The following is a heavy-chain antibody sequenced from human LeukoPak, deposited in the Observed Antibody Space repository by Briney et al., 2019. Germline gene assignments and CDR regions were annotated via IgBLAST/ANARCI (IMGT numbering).Heavy chain of an antibody. D-gene: IGHD1-14*01. CDR3: ATDIWLYNSHAT. CDR2: VQNNGNDK. Sequence: PGGSLRLSCATSGLTYGIHWVRQAPGKGLEWVSFVQNNGNDKYYADSVKGRFSVSRDSSKSTVYLQMNILRVEDTAVYYCATDIWLYNSHATWGQGTLVTVSS. V-gene: IGHV3-30*02. CDR1: GLTYG. J-gene: IGHJ4*02.